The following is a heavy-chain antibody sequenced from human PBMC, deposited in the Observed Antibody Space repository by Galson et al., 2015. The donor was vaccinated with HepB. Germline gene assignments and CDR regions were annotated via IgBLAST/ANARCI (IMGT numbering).Heavy chain of an antibody. CDR3: ARELYDSSGYPFDY. V-gene: IGHV3-33*01. Sequence: PRLSCAASGFTFSSYGMHWVRQAPGKGLEWVAVIWYDGSNKYYADSVKGRFTISRDNSKNTVYLQMNSLRAEDTAVYYCARELYDSSGYPFDYWGQGTLVTVSS. J-gene: IGHJ4*02. CDR1: GFTFSSYG. CDR2: IWYDGSNK. D-gene: IGHD3-22*01.